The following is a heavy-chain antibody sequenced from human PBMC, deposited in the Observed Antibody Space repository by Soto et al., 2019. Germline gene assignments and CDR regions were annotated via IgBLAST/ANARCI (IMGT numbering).Heavy chain of an antibody. CDR2: IYYSGST. D-gene: IGHD6-13*01. J-gene: IGHJ6*02. CDR1: GGSISSGGYY. CDR3: ARRPQSSSSWYRGENYGMDV. V-gene: IGHV4-31*03. Sequence: PSETLSLTCTVSGGSISSGGYYWSWIRQHPGKGLEWIGYIYYSGSTYYNPSLKSRVTISVDTSKNQFSLKLSSVTAADTAVYYCARRPQSSSSWYRGENYGMDVWGQGTTVTVSS.